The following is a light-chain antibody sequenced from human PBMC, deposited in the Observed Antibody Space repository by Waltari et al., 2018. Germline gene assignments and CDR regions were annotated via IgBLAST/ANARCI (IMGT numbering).Light chain of an antibody. V-gene: IGLV2-23*01. J-gene: IGLJ3*02. CDR2: EGT. Sequence: QSARTQPASVSGSPGQSLTIPCTGTADDVGNSDLVPWYQYHPGKAPKLIIYEGTKRPSGVSNRFSGSSSGNTASLTISGLQAEDEGDYYCCSYVGSTDPHWVFGGGTKLTVL. CDR1: ADDVGNSDL. CDR3: CSYVGSTDPHWV.